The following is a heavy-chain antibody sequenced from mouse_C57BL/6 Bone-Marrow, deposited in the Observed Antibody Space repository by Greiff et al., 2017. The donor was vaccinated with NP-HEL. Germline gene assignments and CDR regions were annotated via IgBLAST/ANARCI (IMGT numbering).Heavy chain of an antibody. CDR3: AGEITVPHYFDY. CDR1: GYTFTSYW. D-gene: IGHD1-1*01. V-gene: IGHV1-59*01. J-gene: IGHJ2*01. CDR2: IDPSDSYT. Sequence: QVQLKQPGAELVRPGTSVKLSCKASGYTFTSYWMHWVKQRPGQGLEWMGVIDPSDSYTNYNQKFKGKATLTVDTSSSTAYMQLSSLTSEDSAVYYCAGEITVPHYFDYWGQGTTLTVSS.